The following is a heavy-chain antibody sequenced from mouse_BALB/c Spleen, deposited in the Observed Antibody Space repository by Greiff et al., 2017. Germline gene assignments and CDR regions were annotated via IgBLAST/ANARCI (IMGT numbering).Heavy chain of an antibody. CDR1: GFSLSTSGMG. D-gene: IGHD3-3*01. V-gene: IGHV8-12*01. Sequence: QVTLKVSGPGILQPSQTLSLTCSSSGFSLSTSGMGVSWIRQPSGKGLEWLAHIYWDDDKRYNPSLKSRLTISKDTSRNQVFHKITSVDTADTATYYCARREVEGGDFDYWGQGTTLTVSS. J-gene: IGHJ2*01. CDR3: ARREVEGGDFDY. CDR2: IYWDDDK.